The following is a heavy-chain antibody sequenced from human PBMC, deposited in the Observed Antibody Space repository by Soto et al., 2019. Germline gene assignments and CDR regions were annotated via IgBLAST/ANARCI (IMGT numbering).Heavy chain of an antibody. CDR3: AKRFDDSSTWSFDH. D-gene: IGHD6-6*01. V-gene: IGHV3-23*01. CDR1: RLAFDSSV. CDR2: ISGNGARA. Sequence: PGGALRLFCPASRLAFDSSVMACFRTATGKGLEWVAGISGNGARAYYGDSVKGRFIVSRDNSKNTQYLQMNSLRVEDTALYYCAKRFDDSSTWSFDHWGLGTLVTVSS. J-gene: IGHJ4*02.